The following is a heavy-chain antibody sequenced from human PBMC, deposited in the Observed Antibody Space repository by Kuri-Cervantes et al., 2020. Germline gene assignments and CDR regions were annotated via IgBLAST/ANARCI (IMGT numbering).Heavy chain of an antibody. CDR3: AKEALAYCGCDCYSPLDC. V-gene: IGHV3-53*01. Sequence: GESLKISCAASGCTVSSNYMSWVRQAPGKGLEWVSVIYSGGSTYYADSVKGRFTISRDNFKNTLYLQMNSLRAEDTAVYYCAKEALAYCGCDCYSPLDCWGQGTLVTVSS. CDR1: GCTVSSNY. D-gene: IGHD2-21*02. J-gene: IGHJ4*02. CDR2: IYSGGST.